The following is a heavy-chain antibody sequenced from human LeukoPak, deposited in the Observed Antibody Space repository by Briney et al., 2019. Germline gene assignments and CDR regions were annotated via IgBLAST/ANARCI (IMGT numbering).Heavy chain of an antibody. Sequence: SETLSLTCTVSGGSTSSYYWSWIRQPPGKGLEWIGYIYTSGSTNYNPSLKSRVTISVDTSKNQFSLKLSSVTAADTAVYYCARLSLYYDSSGSDAFDIWGQGTMVTVSS. CDR3: ARLSLYYDSSGSDAFDI. CDR1: GGSTSSYY. D-gene: IGHD3-22*01. J-gene: IGHJ3*02. CDR2: IYTSGST. V-gene: IGHV4-4*09.